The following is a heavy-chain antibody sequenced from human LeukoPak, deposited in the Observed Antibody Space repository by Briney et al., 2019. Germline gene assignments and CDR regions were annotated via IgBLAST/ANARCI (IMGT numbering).Heavy chain of an antibody. CDR1: GGSFSSYY. V-gene: IGHV4-59*01. CDR3: ARLGWYYPYYYYYGMDV. CDR2: IYYSGST. Sequence: SETLSLTCAVYGGSFSSYYWSWIRQPPGKGLEWIGYIYYSGSTNYNPSLKSRVTISVDTSKNQFSLKLSSVTAADTAVYYCARLGWYYPYYYYYGMDVWGQGTTVTVSS. D-gene: IGHD6-19*01. J-gene: IGHJ6*02.